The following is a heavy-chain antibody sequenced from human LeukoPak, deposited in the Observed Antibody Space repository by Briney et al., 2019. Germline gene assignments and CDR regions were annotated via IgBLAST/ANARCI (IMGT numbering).Heavy chain of an antibody. D-gene: IGHD6-19*01. CDR2: ISWDGGST. V-gene: IGHV3-43*01. CDR3: ARSPSGSGWYYFDY. Sequence: QSGGSLRLSCAASGFIFDDYTIHWVRQAPGKGLEWVSLISWDGGSTYYADSVKGRFTISRDNAKNSLYLQMNSLRAEDTAVYYCARSPSGSGWYYFDYWGQGTLVTVSS. J-gene: IGHJ4*02. CDR1: GFIFDDYT.